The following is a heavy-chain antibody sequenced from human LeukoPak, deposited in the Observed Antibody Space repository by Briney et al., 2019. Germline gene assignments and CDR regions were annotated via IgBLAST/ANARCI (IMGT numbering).Heavy chain of an antibody. V-gene: IGHV3-7*04. CDR3: ARDSSRSSGSSNDY. CDR1: GFTFSSYW. J-gene: IGHJ4*02. CDR2: IKEDGSGK. Sequence: QPGGSLRLSCAASGFTFSSYWMSWVRQAPGKGLEWVANIKEDGSGKYYVDSVKGRFTISRDNAKNSLYLQMNSLRAEDTAVYYCARDSSRSSGSSNDYWGQGTLVTVSS. D-gene: IGHD3-10*01.